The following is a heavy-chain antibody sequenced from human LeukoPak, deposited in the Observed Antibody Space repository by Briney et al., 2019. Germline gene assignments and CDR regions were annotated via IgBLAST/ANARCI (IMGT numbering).Heavy chain of an antibody. D-gene: IGHD2-2*01. CDR3: ARDHCSANSCYADYYNGLDV. J-gene: IGHJ6*02. CDR2: INPKSGGT. V-gene: IGHV1-2*02. Sequence: ASVKVSCKASVYTFTAYYLQWVRLAPGQGLEWMGWINPKSGGTEYAQRFQGRVTMTRDTSISTAYMELSRLRSDDTAVYYCARDHCSANSCYADYYNGLDVWGQGTTVTVSS. CDR1: VYTFTAYY.